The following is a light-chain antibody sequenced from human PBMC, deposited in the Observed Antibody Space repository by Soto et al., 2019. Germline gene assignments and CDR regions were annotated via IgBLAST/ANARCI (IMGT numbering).Light chain of an antibody. J-gene: IGLJ2*01. CDR2: EVS. Sequence: QSALTQPASVSGSPGQSITISCTGTSSDVGSYNLVSWYQQHPGKAPKFMIYEVSKRPSGVSNRFSGSKSGNTASLTISGLQAEDEADYYCCSYAGSSTPVVFGGGTKVTVL. V-gene: IGLV2-23*02. CDR1: SSDVGSYNL. CDR3: CSYAGSSTPVV.